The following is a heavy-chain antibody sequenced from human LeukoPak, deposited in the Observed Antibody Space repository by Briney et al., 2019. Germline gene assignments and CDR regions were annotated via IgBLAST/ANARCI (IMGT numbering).Heavy chain of an antibody. J-gene: IGHJ4*02. CDR1: GYTFTSYA. CDR3: ATKTYCSSTSCYAPLDY. Sequence: GASVKVSCKASGYTFTSYAMHWVRQAPGQRLEWMGWINAGNGNTKYSQEFQGRVTITRDTSASTAYMELSSLRSEDTAVYFCATKTYCSSTSCYAPLDYWGQGTLVTVSS. D-gene: IGHD2-2*01. V-gene: IGHV1-3*03. CDR2: INAGNGNT.